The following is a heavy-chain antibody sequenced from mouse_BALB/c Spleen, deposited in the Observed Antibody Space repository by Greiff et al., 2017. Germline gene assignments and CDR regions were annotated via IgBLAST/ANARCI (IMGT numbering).Heavy chain of an antibody. CDR1: GYSITSDYA. CDR2: ISYSGST. Sequence: EVMLVESGPGLVKPSQSLSLTCTVTGYSITSDYAWNWIRQFPGNKLEWMGYISYSGSTSYNPSLKSRISITRDTSKNQFFLQLNSVTTEDTATYYCAREYPSFAYWGQGTLVTVSA. CDR3: AREYPSFAY. V-gene: IGHV3-2*02. J-gene: IGHJ3*01. D-gene: IGHD5-2*01.